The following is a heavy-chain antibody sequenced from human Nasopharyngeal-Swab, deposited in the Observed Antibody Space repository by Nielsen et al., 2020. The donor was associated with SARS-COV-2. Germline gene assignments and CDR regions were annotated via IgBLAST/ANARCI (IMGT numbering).Heavy chain of an antibody. CDR3: AKDRRSGWVRVFDY. CDR2: ISYDGSNK. V-gene: IGHV3-30*18. D-gene: IGHD6-19*01. J-gene: IGHJ4*02. CDR1: GFTCSSYG. Sequence: GESLKISCATSGFTCSSYGMHWVRQAPGKGLEWVAVISYDGSNKYYADSVKGRFTISRDNSKNTLYLQMNSLRAEDTAVYYCAKDRRSGWVRVFDYWGQGTLVTVSS.